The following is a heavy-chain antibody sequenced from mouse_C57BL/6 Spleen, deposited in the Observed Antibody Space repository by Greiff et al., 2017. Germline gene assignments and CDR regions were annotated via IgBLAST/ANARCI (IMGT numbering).Heavy chain of an antibody. V-gene: IGHV1-55*01. CDR1: GYTFTSYW. J-gene: IGHJ2*01. CDR2: IYPGSGST. CDR3: ARGNYGSSYVLFDY. Sequence: VQLQQPGAELVKPGASVKMSCKASGYTFTSYWITWVKQRPGQGLEWIGDIYPGSGSTNYNEKFKSKATLTVDTSSSTAYMQLSSLTSEDSAVYYCARGNYGSSYVLFDYWGQGTTLTVSS. D-gene: IGHD1-1*01.